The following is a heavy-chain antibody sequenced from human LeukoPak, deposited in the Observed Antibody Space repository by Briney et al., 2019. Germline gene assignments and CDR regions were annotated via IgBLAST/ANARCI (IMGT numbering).Heavy chain of an antibody. V-gene: IGHV1-2*06. D-gene: IGHD2-15*01. CDR3: ARAYCSGGSCYSRWFDP. CDR2: IHPNSGGT. J-gene: IGHJ5*02. CDR1: GYTFTGYY. Sequence: ASVKVSCKASGYTFTGYYMHWVRQAPGQGLEWMGRIHPNSGGTNYAQKFQGRVTMTRDTSISTAYMELSRLRSDDTAVYYCARAYCSGGSCYSRWFDPWGQGTLVTVSS.